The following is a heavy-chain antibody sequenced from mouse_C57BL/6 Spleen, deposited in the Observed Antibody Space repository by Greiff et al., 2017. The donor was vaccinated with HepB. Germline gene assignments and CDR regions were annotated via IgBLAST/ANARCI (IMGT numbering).Heavy chain of an antibody. CDR2: INPSTGGT. V-gene: IGHV1-42*01. CDR3: ARGYFDD. Sequence: VQLQQSGPELVKPGASVKISCKASGYSFTGYYMNWVKQSPEKSLEWIGEINPSTGGTTYNQKFKAKATLTVDKSSSTAYMQLKSLTSEDSAVYYCARGYFDDWGQGTTRTVSS. J-gene: IGHJ2*01. CDR1: GYSFTGYY.